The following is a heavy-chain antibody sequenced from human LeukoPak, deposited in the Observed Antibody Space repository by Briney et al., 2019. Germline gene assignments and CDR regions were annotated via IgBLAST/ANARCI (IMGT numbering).Heavy chain of an antibody. CDR1: GGTFSSYA. CDR2: IIPIFGTA. J-gene: IGHJ4*02. D-gene: IGHD2-2*01. Sequence: SVKVSCKASGGTFSSYAISWVRQAPGQGLEWMGRIIPIFGTANYARKFQGRVTITTDESTSTAYMELSSLRSEDTAVYYCATSPGHCSSTSCYFGYWGQGTLVTVSS. CDR3: ATSPGHCSSTSCYFGY. V-gene: IGHV1-69*05.